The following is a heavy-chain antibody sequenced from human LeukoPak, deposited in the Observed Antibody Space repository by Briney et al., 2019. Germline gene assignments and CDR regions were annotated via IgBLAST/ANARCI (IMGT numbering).Heavy chain of an antibody. V-gene: IGHV3-33*06. J-gene: IGHJ4*02. CDR1: RFSFSNYG. CDR2: IWYDGSSK. Sequence: PGGSLRLSCAASRFSFSNYGMHWVRQAPGKGLEWVAVIWYDGSSKYYADSVKGRFTISRDNSKNTLYLQMNSLRAEDTAVYYCAKTIWGHSWGQGTLVTVSS. CDR3: AKTIWGHS. D-gene: IGHD7-27*01.